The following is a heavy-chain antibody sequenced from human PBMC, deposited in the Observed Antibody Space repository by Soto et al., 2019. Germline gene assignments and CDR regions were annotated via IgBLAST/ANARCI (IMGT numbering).Heavy chain of an antibody. CDR2: IYHSGTT. V-gene: IGHV4-4*02. Sequence: PAETLSVTCAFSGGSISISNWWSWFRQPPVKGLEWIGEIYHSGTTNYNPSLKSRVTISVDKSKNQFSLKLSSVTAADTAVYYCARVTVLEWLFDSALNWFDPWGQGTLVTVS. J-gene: IGHJ5*02. CDR3: ARVTVLEWLFDSALNWFDP. D-gene: IGHD3-3*01. CDR1: GGSISISNW.